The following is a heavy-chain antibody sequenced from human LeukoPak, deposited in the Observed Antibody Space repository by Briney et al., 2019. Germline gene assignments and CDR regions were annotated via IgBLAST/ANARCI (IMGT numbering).Heavy chain of an antibody. Sequence: ASVKVSCKASGYTFTGYYMHWVRQDPGQGLEWMGWINPNSGGTNYAQKFKGRVTMTRDTSISTAYMELSRLRSDDTAVYYCARVPKATPGHFDYWGQGTLVTVSS. J-gene: IGHJ4*02. CDR2: INPNSGGT. CDR3: ARVPKATPGHFDY. CDR1: GYTFTGYY. V-gene: IGHV1-2*02.